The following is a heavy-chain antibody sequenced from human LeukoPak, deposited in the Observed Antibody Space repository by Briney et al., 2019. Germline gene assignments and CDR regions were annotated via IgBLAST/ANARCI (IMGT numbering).Heavy chain of an antibody. J-gene: IGHJ6*03. Sequence: ASVKVSCKASGYIFSVYPLHWVRQAPGQGLEWMGWINPNSGGTKYAQKFQGRVTMTRDTSINTVYMEVSRLRSDDTAVYYCARDGKGGLLLFGESFKPKNYYYYYMDVWGKGTTVTVSS. D-gene: IGHD3-10*01. CDR1: GYIFSVYP. V-gene: IGHV1-2*02. CDR3: ARDGKGGLLLFGESFKPKNYYYYYMDV. CDR2: INPNSGGT.